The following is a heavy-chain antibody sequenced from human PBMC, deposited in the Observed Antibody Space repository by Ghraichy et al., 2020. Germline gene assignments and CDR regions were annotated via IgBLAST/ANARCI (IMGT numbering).Heavy chain of an antibody. Sequence: GALRLSCAASGFTFSRCSMNWVRQAPGKGLEWVSSISSTNSYIYYADSVKGRFTISRDNAKNSLYLQMNSLRAEDTAVYYCARDPPRGVVVLPAPGAFDIWGQGTMVTVSS. D-gene: IGHD2-2*01. CDR2: ISSTNSYI. CDR3: ARDPPRGVVVLPAPGAFDI. CDR1: GFTFSRCS. V-gene: IGHV3-21*01. J-gene: IGHJ3*02.